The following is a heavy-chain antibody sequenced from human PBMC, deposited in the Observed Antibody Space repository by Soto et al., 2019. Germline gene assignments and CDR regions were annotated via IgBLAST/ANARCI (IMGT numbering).Heavy chain of an antibody. V-gene: IGHV6-1*01. CDR2: TYYRSKWYN. CDR3: ARDLKWEPYYYYGMDV. D-gene: IGHD1-26*01. CDR1: GDSVSSNSAA. J-gene: IGHJ6*02. Sequence: SQTLSLTCAISGDSVSSNSAAWNWIRQSPSRGLEWLGRTYYRSKWYNDYAVSVKSRITINPDTSKNQSSLQLNSVTPEDTAVYYCARDLKWEPYYYYGMDVWGQGTTVTVSS.